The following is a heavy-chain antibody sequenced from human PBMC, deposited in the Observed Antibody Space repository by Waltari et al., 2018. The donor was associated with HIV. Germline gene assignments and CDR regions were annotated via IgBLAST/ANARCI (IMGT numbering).Heavy chain of an antibody. CDR2: IYYSGST. CDR1: GGSISSSSYY. J-gene: IGHJ4*02. Sequence: QLQLQESGPGLVKPSETLSLTCTVSGGSISSSSYYWGWIRQPPGKGLEWIGSIYYSGSTYYNPSLKSRVTISVDTSKNQFSLKLSSVTAADTAVYYCARSRTGDSGRPGYFDYWGQGTLVTVSS. D-gene: IGHD6-19*01. CDR3: ARSRTGDSGRPGYFDY. V-gene: IGHV4-39*07.